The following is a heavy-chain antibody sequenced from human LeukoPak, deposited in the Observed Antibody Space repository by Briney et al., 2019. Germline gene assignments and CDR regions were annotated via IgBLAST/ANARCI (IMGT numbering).Heavy chain of an antibody. V-gene: IGHV1-46*01. D-gene: IGHD1-20*01. Sequence: ASVKVSCKASGYTFTSYYMHWVRQAPGQGLEWMGIINPSGGSTSYAQKFQGRVTVTRDTSTSTVYMELSSLRSEDTAVYYCARLTGGLVDAFDIWGQGTMVTVSS. CDR3: ARLTGGLVDAFDI. J-gene: IGHJ3*02. CDR2: INPSGGST. CDR1: GYTFTSYY.